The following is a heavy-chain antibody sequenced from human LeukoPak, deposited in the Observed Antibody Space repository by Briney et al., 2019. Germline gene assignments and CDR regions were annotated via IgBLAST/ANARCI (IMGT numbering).Heavy chain of an antibody. Sequence: SETLSLTCTVYGGSISSYYLSWIRQPPGKGLEWVGYIYYSGSTNYNPFLKSRVTISVDTSKNQFSLKLSSVTAADTALYYCARHYRYSSSWWECNAFDIWGQGTMVTVSS. J-gene: IGHJ3*02. CDR2: IYYSGST. CDR1: GGSISSYY. CDR3: ARHYRYSSSWWECNAFDI. V-gene: IGHV4-59*08. D-gene: IGHD6-13*01.